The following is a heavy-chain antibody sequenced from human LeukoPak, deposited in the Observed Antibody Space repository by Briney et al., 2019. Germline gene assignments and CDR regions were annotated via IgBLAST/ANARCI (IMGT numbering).Heavy chain of an antibody. D-gene: IGHD3-22*01. J-gene: IGHJ4*02. CDR1: GFIFSSYE. V-gene: IGHV3-48*03. CDR2: ISSGGTTI. Sequence: PGGSLRLSCAASGFIFSSYEMNWVRQAPGKGLEWVSYISSGGTTIFYAGSVKGRFTISRDNAKNSLYLEMNSLRAEDTAVYYCARVRSGYCQGFDYWGQGTLVTVSS. CDR3: ARVRSGYCQGFDY.